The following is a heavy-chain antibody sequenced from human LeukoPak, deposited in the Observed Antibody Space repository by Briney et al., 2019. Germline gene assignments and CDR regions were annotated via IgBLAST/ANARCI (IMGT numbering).Heavy chain of an antibody. V-gene: IGHV1-46*01. Sequence: ASVKVSCKTSGYTFTFYYIHWVRQAPGQGLEWMGIINPHADSTTYAQKFQGRVTMTRDMSTSTLYMDLRSLRSEDTAVYYCARDWGYCSGGSCYRGAFDIWGQGTMVTVSS. CDR2: INPHADST. D-gene: IGHD2-15*01. CDR1: GYTFTFYY. J-gene: IGHJ3*02. CDR3: ARDWGYCSGGSCYRGAFDI.